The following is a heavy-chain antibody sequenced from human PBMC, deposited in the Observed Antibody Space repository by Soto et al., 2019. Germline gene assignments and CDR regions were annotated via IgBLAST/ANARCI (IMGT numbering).Heavy chain of an antibody. CDR1: GFTFSSYA. D-gene: IGHD3-10*01. J-gene: IGHJ4*02. CDR2: ISGGGGST. V-gene: IGHV3-23*01. Sequence: EVQLLESGGGLVQPGGSLRLSCAASGFTFSSYAMNWVRQAPGKGLEWVSAISGGGGSTYYADSVKGRFTISRDNSKKTLYLQMSSLTAEDSAIYYCARGSTDSYPGSRIFDFWGRGTLVTVSS. CDR3: ARGSTDSYPGSRIFDF.